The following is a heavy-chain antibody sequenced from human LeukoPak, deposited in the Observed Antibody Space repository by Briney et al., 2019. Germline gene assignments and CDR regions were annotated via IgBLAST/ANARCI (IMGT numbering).Heavy chain of an antibody. V-gene: IGHV3-23*01. J-gene: IGHJ4*02. CDR1: GFTFSSSA. D-gene: IGHD6-13*01. CDR3: ARFIAAPYYFDY. Sequence: GGSLRLSCAASGFTFSSSAMSWVRQAPGKGLEWVSTISGSDSSTYYADSVKGRFTISRDNAKNSLYLQMNSLRAEDTAVHYCARFIAAPYYFDYWGRGTLVTVSS. CDR2: ISGSDSST.